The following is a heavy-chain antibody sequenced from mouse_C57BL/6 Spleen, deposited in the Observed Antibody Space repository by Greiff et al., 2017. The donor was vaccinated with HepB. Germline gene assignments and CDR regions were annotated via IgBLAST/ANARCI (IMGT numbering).Heavy chain of an antibody. CDR3: ARCDYDDAMDY. V-gene: IGHV3-6*01. D-gene: IGHD2-4*01. J-gene: IGHJ4*01. CDR1: GYSITSGYY. CDR2: ISYDGSN. Sequence: DVQLQESGPGLVKPSQSLSLTCSVTGYSITSGYYWNWIRQFPGNKLEWMGYISYDGSNNYNPSLKNRISITRDTSKNQFFLKLNSVTTEDTATYYCARCDYDDAMDYWGQGTSVTVSS.